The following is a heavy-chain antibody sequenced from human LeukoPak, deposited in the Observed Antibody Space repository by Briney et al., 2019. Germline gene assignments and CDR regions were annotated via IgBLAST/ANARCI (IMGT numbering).Heavy chain of an antibody. D-gene: IGHD3-22*01. CDR3: STDFTTAIYYYDSSGYYRKNLRPDY. J-gene: IGHJ4*02. CDR2: IKSKTDGETT. V-gene: IGHV3-15*01. Sequence: GGSLRLSCAASGFTFSNAWMRWVRQAPGKGLEWVGRIKSKTDGETTDYAAPVKGRFTISRDASKNTVYLQMNSLKIEDTAVYYCSTDFTTAIYYYDSSGYYRKNLRPDYWGQGTLVTVSS. CDR1: GFTFSNAW.